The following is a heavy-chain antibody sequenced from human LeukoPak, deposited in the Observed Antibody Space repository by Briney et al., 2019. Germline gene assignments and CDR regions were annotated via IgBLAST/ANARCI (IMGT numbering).Heavy chain of an antibody. V-gene: IGHV4-34*01. J-gene: IGHJ4*02. Sequence: SETLSLTCAVSGGSFSGYYWTWIRQPPGKGLEWIGEINHSGSANYNPSLKSRVTTSLDTSKNQFSLKLSSVTAADTAVYYCARGQGTVTTHWGQGTLVTVSS. CDR1: GGSFSGYY. CDR3: ARGQGTVTTH. CDR2: INHSGSA. D-gene: IGHD4-17*01.